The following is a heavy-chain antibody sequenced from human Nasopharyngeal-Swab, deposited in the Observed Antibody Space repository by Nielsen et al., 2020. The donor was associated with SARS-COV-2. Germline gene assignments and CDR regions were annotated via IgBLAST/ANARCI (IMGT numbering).Heavy chain of an antibody. D-gene: IGHD6-13*01. V-gene: IGHV1-2*06. CDR3: VRDDGDVPGITGSGPPGGF. CDR2: INPYSGDT. J-gene: IGHJ4*02. Sequence: ASVKVSCKAPGYTFTGNDITWVRQAPGQGLEWRGRINPYSGDTKYAQNFQGRVTVTRDTSINTVYVELSSLTSDDTAVYYCVRDDGDVPGITGSGPPGGFWGQGTLVTVSS. CDR1: GYTFTGND.